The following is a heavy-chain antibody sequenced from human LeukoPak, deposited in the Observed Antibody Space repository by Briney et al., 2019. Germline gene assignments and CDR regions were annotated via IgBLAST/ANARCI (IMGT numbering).Heavy chain of an antibody. Sequence: PGGSLRLSCAASGFTFSSYNMNWVRQAPGKGLEWVSYISSSSPIFYADSVKGRFTISRDNAKNSLYLQLNSLRDEDTAVYYCARGGTYCPDYWGQGTLVTVSS. V-gene: IGHV3-48*02. CDR3: ARGGTYCPDY. CDR2: ISSSSPI. CDR1: GFTFSSYN. D-gene: IGHD1-26*01. J-gene: IGHJ4*02.